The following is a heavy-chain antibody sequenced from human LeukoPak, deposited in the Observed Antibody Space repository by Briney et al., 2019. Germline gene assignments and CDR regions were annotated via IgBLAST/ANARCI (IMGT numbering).Heavy chain of an antibody. CDR3: AKDRGISHYYYGMDV. V-gene: IGHV3-23*01. CDR2: ISGSGGST. J-gene: IGHJ6*02. CDR1: GFTFSSYA. Sequence: GGSLRLSCAASGFTFSSYAMSWVRHAPGKGLEKVSAISGSGGSTYYADSVKGRFTISRDNSKNTLYLQMNSLRAEDTAVYYCAKDRGISHYYYGMDVWGQGTTVTVSS. D-gene: IGHD3-3*01.